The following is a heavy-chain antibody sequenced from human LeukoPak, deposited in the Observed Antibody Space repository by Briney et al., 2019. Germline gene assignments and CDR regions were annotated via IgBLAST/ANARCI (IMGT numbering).Heavy chain of an antibody. J-gene: IGHJ4*02. Sequence: GGSLRLSCAASGFTFITYAMHWVRQAPGKGLEYVSAISSNGGSTYYADFVKGRFTISRDNSKKTLYLQMSSLRAEDTAIYYCVKGGAYTTSSNFDYWGQGTLVTVSS. V-gene: IGHV3-64D*06. CDR1: GFTFITYA. CDR2: ISSNGGST. CDR3: VKGGAYTTSSNFDY. D-gene: IGHD6-6*01.